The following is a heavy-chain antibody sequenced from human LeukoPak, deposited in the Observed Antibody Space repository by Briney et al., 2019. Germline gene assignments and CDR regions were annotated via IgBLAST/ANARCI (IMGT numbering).Heavy chain of an antibody. J-gene: IGHJ5*02. CDR2: INPNSGGT. CDR3: ARVPKGYCSSTSCFAPSNWFDP. V-gene: IGHV1-2*02. CDR1: GYTFTGYY. Sequence: ASVKVSCKASGYTFTGYYMHWVRQAPGQGLEWMGWINPNSGGTNYAQKFQGRVTMTRDTSISTAYMELSRLRSDDTAVYYCARVPKGYCSSTSCFAPSNWFDPWGQGTLVTVSS. D-gene: IGHD2-2*01.